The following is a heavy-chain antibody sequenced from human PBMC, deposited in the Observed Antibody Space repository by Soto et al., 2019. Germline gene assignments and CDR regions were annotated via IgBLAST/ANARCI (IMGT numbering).Heavy chain of an antibody. Sequence: VQLVQSGAEVKKPGSSMKVSCKASGGSFSNYRISRVRQAPGQGLEWMGGIIPIFGTVNYAQKFQGRVTITADESTSTAYMELSSLRSEDTAVYYCARGNHRRLQLWYFDLWGRGTLVTVSS. D-gene: IGHD5-12*01. CDR1: GGSFSNYR. CDR2: IIPIFGTV. V-gene: IGHV1-69*12. CDR3: ARGNHRRLQLWYFDL. J-gene: IGHJ2*01.